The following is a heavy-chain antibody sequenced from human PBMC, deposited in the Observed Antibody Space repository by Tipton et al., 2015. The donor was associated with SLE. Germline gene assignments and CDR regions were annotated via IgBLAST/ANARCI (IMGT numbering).Heavy chain of an antibody. D-gene: IGHD3-22*01. J-gene: IGHJ3*02. CDR1: GGSISSGGYY. CDR3: ARPYYDSSGYYSDAFDI. CDR2: IYYSGST. Sequence: TLSLTCTVSGGSISSGGYYWSWIRQHPGKGLEWIGYIYYSGSTYYNPSLKSRVTIPVDTSKNQFSLKLSSVTAADTAVYYCARPYYDSSGYYSDAFDIWGQGTMVTVSS. V-gene: IGHV4-31*03.